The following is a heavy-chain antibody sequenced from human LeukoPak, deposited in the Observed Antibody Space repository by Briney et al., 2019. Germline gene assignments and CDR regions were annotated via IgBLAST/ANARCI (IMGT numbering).Heavy chain of an antibody. J-gene: IGHJ4*02. CDR1: GSTFTNAW. Sequence: PGGSLRLSCAAFGSTFTNAWMSWVRQAPGKGLEWVGHIKSKGDGGTTNYAAPVQGRFTILRDDSKNTLYLQMNSLKTEDTAVYYCTIDVPGGCYHFDYWGQGTLVTVSS. CDR2: IKSKGDGGTT. V-gene: IGHV3-15*01. CDR3: TIDVPGGCYHFDY. D-gene: IGHD1-26*01.